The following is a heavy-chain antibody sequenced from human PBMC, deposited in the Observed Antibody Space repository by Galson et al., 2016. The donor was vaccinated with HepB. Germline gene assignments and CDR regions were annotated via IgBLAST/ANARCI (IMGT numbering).Heavy chain of an antibody. CDR1: GGSISSGGYY. D-gene: IGHD5-18*01. J-gene: IGHJ4*02. V-gene: IGHV4-31*03. CDR2: IHYSGSA. Sequence: TLSLTCTVSGGSISSGGYYWSWIRQHPGKGLEWIGYIHYSGSAYYNPSLKSRVTISVDTSKNQFSRNLGSVTAADTAVYYCARVRGQLSYFEYWGQGTLVTVSS. CDR3: ARVRGQLSYFEY.